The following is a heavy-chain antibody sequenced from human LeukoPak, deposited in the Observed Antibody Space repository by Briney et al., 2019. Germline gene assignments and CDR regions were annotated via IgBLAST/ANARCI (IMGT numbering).Heavy chain of an antibody. V-gene: IGHV4-59*11. Sequence: SETLSLTCTVSGGSISSHYWSWIRQPPGKGLEWIGYIYYSGSANYNPSLKSRVTISVDTSKNQFSLKPSSVTAADTAVYYCARITMVRGVMAYYFDYWGQGTLVTVSS. CDR3: ARITMVRGVMAYYFDY. CDR1: GGSISSHY. CDR2: IYYSGSA. J-gene: IGHJ4*02. D-gene: IGHD3-10*01.